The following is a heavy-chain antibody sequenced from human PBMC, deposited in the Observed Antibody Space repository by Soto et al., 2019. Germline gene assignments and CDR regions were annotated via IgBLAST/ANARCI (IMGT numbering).Heavy chain of an antibody. CDR3: ARTAFYYDSNGYFFDY. CDR1: GFTFSNYG. CDR2: IWYDGSNK. D-gene: IGHD3-22*01. Sequence: QVQLVESGGGVVQPGRSLRLSCAASGFTFSNYGMHWVRQAPGKGLEWVAVIWYDGSNKYYADSVKGRFTISRDNSKNTLYLQMNSLRAEDTAVYYCARTAFYYDSNGYFFDYWGQGILVTVSS. V-gene: IGHV3-33*01. J-gene: IGHJ4*02.